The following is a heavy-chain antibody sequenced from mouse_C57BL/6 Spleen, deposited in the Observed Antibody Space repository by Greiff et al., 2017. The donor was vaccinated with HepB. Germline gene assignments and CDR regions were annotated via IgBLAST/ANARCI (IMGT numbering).Heavy chain of an antibody. J-gene: IGHJ4*01. D-gene: IGHD1-3*01. Sequence: EVMLVESGGGLVKPGGSLKLSCAASGFTFSSYTMSWVRQTPEKRLEWVATISGGGGNTYYPDSVKGRFPISRDNAKNTLYLQMSSLRSEDPALYYCAREVSFMDYWGQGTSVTVSS. CDR1: GFTFSSYT. CDR2: ISGGGGNT. CDR3: AREVSFMDY. V-gene: IGHV5-9*01.